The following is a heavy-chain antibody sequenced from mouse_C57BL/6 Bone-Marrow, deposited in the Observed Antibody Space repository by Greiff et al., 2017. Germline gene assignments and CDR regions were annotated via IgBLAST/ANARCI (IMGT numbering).Heavy chain of an antibody. CDR2: IAPETGGT. CDR1: GYTFTDYE. Sequence: VQLQQSGAELVRPGASVTLSCKASGYTFTDYEMHWVKQTPVHGLEWIGAIAPETGGTAYNQKFKGKAILTADKSSSTAYMELRSLTSEDSAVDYCTRGPGTGYYFDYWGQGTTLTVAS. D-gene: IGHD3-3*01. J-gene: IGHJ2*01. CDR3: TRGPGTGYYFDY. V-gene: IGHV1-15*01.